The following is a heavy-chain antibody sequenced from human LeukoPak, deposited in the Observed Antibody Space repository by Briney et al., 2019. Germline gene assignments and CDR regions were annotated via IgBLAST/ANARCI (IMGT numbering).Heavy chain of an antibody. CDR2: IDSGGNT. D-gene: IGHD2-8*01. V-gene: IGHV3-66*01. Sequence: GGSLRLSCAASGFTVSSNYMNWVRQAPGKGLEWVSMIDSGGNTYYADSVKGRFSISRDSSENTLCLQMNSLRAEDTAVYYCARGWCLDWGQGTLVTVSP. CDR3: ARGWCLD. J-gene: IGHJ4*02. CDR1: GFTVSSNY.